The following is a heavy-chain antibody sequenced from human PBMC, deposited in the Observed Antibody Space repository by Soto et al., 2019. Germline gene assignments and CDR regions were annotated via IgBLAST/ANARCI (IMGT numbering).Heavy chain of an antibody. J-gene: IGHJ6*02. V-gene: IGHV3-53*04. Sequence: EVQLVESGGGLVQPGGSLRLSCAASGFTVSSNYMSWVRQAPGKGLEWVSVIYSGGSTYYADSVKGRFTISRHNSKNTLYLQMNSLRVEDTAVYYCARTFATEGYYYYGMDVWGQGTTVTVSS. CDR2: IYSGGST. CDR3: ARTFATEGYYYYGMDV. CDR1: GFTVSSNY.